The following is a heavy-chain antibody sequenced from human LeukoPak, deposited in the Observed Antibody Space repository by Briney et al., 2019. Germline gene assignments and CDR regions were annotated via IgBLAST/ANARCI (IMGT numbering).Heavy chain of an antibody. Sequence: GGSLRLSCAASTFTFSSYSMNWVRQAPGKGLEWVSSISSGSSFIYYADSVKGRFTISRDNSKNTLYLQMNSLRAEDTAVYYCAKGVQLWSQNYMDVWGKGTTVTVSS. V-gene: IGHV3-21*04. J-gene: IGHJ6*03. D-gene: IGHD5-18*01. CDR2: ISSGSSFI. CDR1: TFTFSSYS. CDR3: AKGVQLWSQNYMDV.